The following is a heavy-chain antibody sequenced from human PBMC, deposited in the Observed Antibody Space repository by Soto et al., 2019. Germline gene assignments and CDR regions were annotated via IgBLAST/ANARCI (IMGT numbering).Heavy chain of an antibody. D-gene: IGHD3-10*01. J-gene: IGHJ4*02. CDR1: GFPFDYYA. CDR3: ARDVWSRASGPPDS. V-gene: IGHV3-9*01. CDR2: ISWNSDTI. Sequence: RLSCAASGFPFDYYAMHWVRQAPGKGLEWVTGISWNSDTIGYADSVKGRFTISRDNAKNSLYLQMNSLRAEDTAFYYCARDVWSRASGPPDSWGQGTLVTVS.